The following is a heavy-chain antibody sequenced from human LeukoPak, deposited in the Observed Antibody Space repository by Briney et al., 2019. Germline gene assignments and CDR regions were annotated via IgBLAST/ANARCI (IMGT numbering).Heavy chain of an antibody. D-gene: IGHD5-18*01. CDR1: GFTFDDYA. CDR3: AKDMGYSYGYLDYYYGMDV. J-gene: IGHJ6*02. Sequence: PGRSLRLSCAASGFTFDDYAIHWVRQAPGKGLEWVSGISWNSGSIGYADSVKGRFTISRDNAKNSLYLQMNSLKAEDTALYYCAKDMGYSYGYLDYYYGMDVWGQGTTVTVSS. V-gene: IGHV3-9*01. CDR2: ISWNSGSI.